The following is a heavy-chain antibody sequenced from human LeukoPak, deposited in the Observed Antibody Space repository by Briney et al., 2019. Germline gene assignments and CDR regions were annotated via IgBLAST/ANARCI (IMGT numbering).Heavy chain of an antibody. CDR3: ARARSNRFDP. V-gene: IGHV4-59*01. CDR2: IYYSGST. J-gene: IGHJ5*02. CDR1: GGSISSYY. Sequence: SETLSLTCTVSGGSISSYYWSWIRQPPGKRLEWIGYIYYSGSTNYNPSLKSRVTISVDTSKNQFSLILSSVTAADTAVYYCARARSNRFDPWGQGTLVTVSS.